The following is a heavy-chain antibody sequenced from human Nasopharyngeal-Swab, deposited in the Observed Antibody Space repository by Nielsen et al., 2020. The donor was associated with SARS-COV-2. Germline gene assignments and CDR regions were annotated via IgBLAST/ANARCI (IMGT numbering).Heavy chain of an antibody. D-gene: IGHD5-18*01. J-gene: IGHJ6*02. Sequence: WIRQPPGKGLEWIGSIYYSGSTYYNPSLKSRVTISVDTSKNQFSLKLSSVTAADTAVYYCASHRRGYSEDYGMDVWGQGTTVIVSS. CDR3: ASHRRGYSEDYGMDV. V-gene: IGHV4-39*01. CDR2: IYYSGST.